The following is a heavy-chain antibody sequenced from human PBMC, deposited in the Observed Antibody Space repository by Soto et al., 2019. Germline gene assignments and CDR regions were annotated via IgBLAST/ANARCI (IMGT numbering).Heavy chain of an antibody. V-gene: IGHV3-30*18. CDR2: ISYDGSNK. CDR3: AKDADDYYDRSGSFDY. CDR1: GFTFSSYG. J-gene: IGHJ4*02. Sequence: QVQLVESGGGVVQPGRSLRLSCAASGFTFSSYGMHWVRQAPGKGLEWVAVISYDGSNKYYADSVKGRFTISRDNSKNTLYLQMNSLRAEDTAVYYCAKDADDYYDRSGSFDYWGQGTLVTVSS. D-gene: IGHD3-22*01.